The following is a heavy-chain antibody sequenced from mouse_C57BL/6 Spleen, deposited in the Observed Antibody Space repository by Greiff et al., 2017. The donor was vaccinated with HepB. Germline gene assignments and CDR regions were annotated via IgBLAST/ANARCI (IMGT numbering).Heavy chain of an antibody. V-gene: IGHV1-61*01. CDR3: ARLTVTGVFAY. Sequence: QVQLQQPGAELVRPGSSVKLSCKASGYTFTSYWMDWVKQRPGQGLEWIGNIYPSDSETHYNQKFKDKATLTVDKSSSTAYMQLSSLTSEDSAVYYCARLTVTGVFAYWGQGTLVTVSA. J-gene: IGHJ3*01. CDR1: GYTFTSYW. CDR2: IYPSDSET. D-gene: IGHD4-1*01.